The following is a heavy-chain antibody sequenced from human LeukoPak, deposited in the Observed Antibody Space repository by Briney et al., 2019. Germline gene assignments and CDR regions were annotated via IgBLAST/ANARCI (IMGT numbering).Heavy chain of an antibody. Sequence: SETLSLTCAVSGYSISSGHYWGWIRQPPGKGLEWIGSIYHSGSTYYNPSLKSRVTISVDTSKNQFSLKLSSVTAADTAVYYCARDKEGSFDNWGQGTLVTVSS. CDR3: ARDKEGSFDN. J-gene: IGHJ4*02. V-gene: IGHV4-38-2*02. CDR2: IYHSGST. CDR1: GYSISSGHY.